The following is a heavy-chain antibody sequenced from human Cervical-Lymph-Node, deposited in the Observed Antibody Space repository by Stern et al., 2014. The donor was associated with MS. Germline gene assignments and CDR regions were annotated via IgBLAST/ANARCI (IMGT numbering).Heavy chain of an antibody. D-gene: IGHD6-25*01. V-gene: IGHV1-2*04. Sequence: QVQLVQSGAEVRKPGASVKVSCKASGYTFTASYVHWVRQAPGQGLEWMGWINPNSGATNYGDNFQDWVTMTRDTSITTVYMELTRLRSDDTAVYYCARDLDSGCDYWGQGTLVTVSS. CDR3: ARDLDSGCDY. J-gene: IGHJ4*02. CDR2: INPNSGAT. CDR1: GYTFTASY.